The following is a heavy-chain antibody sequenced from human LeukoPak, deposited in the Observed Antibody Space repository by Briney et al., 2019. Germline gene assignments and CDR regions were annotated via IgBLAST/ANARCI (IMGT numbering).Heavy chain of an antibody. CDR3: ARDLGYDILTGYQGSYFDY. J-gene: IGHJ4*03. V-gene: IGHV3-21*01. Sequence: GSLRLSCAASGFTFSSYSMNWVRQAPGKGLEWVSSISSSSSYIYYADSVKGRFTISRDNAKNSLYLQMNSLRAEDTAVYYCARDLGYDILTGYQGSYFDYWGQGTTVTVSS. CDR2: ISSSSSYI. CDR1: GFTFSSYS. D-gene: IGHD3-9*01.